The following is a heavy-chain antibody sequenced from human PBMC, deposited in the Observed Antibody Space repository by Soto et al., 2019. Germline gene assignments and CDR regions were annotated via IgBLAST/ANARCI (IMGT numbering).Heavy chain of an antibody. D-gene: IGHD4-4*01. CDR1: GFTFSSYG. CDR2: IWYDGSNK. CDR3: ARDFNYESMDV. J-gene: IGHJ6*02. V-gene: IGHV3-33*01. Sequence: AGGSLRLSCAASGFTFSSYGMHWVRQAPGKGLEWVAVIWYDGSNKYYADSVKGRFTISRDNSKNTLYLQMNSLRAEDTAVYYCARDFNYESMDVWGQGTTVTVSS.